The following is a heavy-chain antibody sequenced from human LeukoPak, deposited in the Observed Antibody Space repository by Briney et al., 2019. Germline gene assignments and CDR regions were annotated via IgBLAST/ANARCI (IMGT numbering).Heavy chain of an antibody. J-gene: IGHJ3*02. CDR2: IKQDGSEK. Sequence: GGSLRLSCAASGFTFSSYWMSWVRQAPGKGLEWVANIKQDGSEKYYVDSVKGRFTISRDNAKSSLYLQMNSLRAEDTAVYYCVRRDNWNYLSAFDIWGQGTMVTVSS. CDR3: VRRDNWNYLSAFDI. CDR1: GFTFSSYW. V-gene: IGHV3-7*01. D-gene: IGHD1-7*01.